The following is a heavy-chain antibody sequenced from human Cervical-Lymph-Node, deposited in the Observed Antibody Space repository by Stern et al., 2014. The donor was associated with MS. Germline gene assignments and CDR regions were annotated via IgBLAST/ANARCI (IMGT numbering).Heavy chain of an antibody. CDR3: ASAYSSSHYYFDY. V-gene: IGHV3-33*01. J-gene: IGHJ4*02. CDR2: IWYDGSNP. CDR1: GFSFSRYA. Sequence: VQLVESGGGVVQPGRSLRLSCAASGFSFSRYAMHLVRQAPGKGLEWVALIWYDGSNPYYVTSLPGRFPISRYNFKNTLFLQMNSLRAEDTAVYYCASAYSSSHYYFDYWGQGTLVTVSS. D-gene: IGHD6-13*01.